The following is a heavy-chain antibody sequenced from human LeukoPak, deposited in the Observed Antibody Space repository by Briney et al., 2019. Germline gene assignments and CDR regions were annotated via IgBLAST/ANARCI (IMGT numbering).Heavy chain of an antibody. V-gene: IGHV3-21*01. D-gene: IGHD4-17*01. CDR2: ISSSSSYI. CDR1: GLTFSSYS. J-gene: IGHJ4*02. Sequence: GGSLRLSCAASGLTFSSYSMNWVRQAPGKGLEWVSSISSSSSYIYYADSVKGRFTISRDNAKNSLYLQMNSLRAEDTAVYYCARDYYGDYALDYWGQGTLVTVSS. CDR3: ARDYYGDYALDY.